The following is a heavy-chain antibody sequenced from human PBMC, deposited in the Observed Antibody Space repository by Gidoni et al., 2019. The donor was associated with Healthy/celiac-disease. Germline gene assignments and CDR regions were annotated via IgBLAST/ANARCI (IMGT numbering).Heavy chain of an antibody. J-gene: IGHJ4*02. Sequence: QVTLKESGPVLVKPTETLTLTCTVPGFSLSNARMGVSWIRQTPGKAPEWLAHIFSKDEKSYSTSLKSRLTISKDTSKSQVVLTMTNMDPVDTATYYCARIRPAQGLTTAMANQPFDYWGQGTLVTVSS. CDR1: GFSLSNARMG. CDR2: IFSKDEK. V-gene: IGHV2-26*01. D-gene: IGHD5-18*01. CDR3: ARIRPAQGLTTAMANQPFDY.